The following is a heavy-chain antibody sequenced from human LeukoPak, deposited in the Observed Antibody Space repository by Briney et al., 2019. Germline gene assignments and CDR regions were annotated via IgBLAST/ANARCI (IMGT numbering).Heavy chain of an antibody. CDR3: ARAQTYYYGSGSYYSFDY. CDR1: GGTFSSYA. CDR2: IIPIFGTA. V-gene: IGHV1-69*06. Sequence: ASVKVSCKASGGTFSSYATSWVRQAPGQGLERMGGIIPIFGTANYAQKFQGRVTITADKSTSTAYMELSSLRSEDTAVYYCARAQTYYYGSGSYYSFDYWGQGTLVTVSS. D-gene: IGHD3-10*01. J-gene: IGHJ4*02.